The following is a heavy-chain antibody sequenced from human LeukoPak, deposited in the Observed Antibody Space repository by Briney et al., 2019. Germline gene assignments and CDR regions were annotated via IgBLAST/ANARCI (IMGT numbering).Heavy chain of an antibody. CDR3: ARGQVPAARGYNWFDP. J-gene: IGHJ5*02. Sequence: SETLSLTCAVSGWSFNDYYWNWIRQPPGKGLESIGEINARGDTNFNPPLKSRVTISVDTSKSQFSLRLTSMIAADTAVYYCARGQVPAARGYNWFDPWGQGTLVTVSS. CDR2: INARGDT. CDR1: GWSFNDYY. V-gene: IGHV4-34*01. D-gene: IGHD2-2*01.